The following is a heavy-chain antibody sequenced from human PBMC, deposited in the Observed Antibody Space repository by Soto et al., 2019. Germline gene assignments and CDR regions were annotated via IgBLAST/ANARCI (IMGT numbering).Heavy chain of an antibody. CDR1: GFTFSSYS. D-gene: IGHD6-19*01. CDR3: TLTEMSSGWPDFDY. Sequence: GSLRLSCAASGFTFSSYSMNWVRQAPGKGLEWVSSISSSSSYIYYADSVKGRFTISRDNAKNSLYLQMNSLRAEDTAVYYCTLTEMSSGWPDFDYWGQGTLVTVSS. V-gene: IGHV3-21*01. J-gene: IGHJ4*02. CDR2: ISSSSSYI.